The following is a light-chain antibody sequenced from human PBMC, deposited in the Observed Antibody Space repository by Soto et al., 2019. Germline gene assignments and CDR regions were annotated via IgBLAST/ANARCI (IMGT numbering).Light chain of an antibody. CDR2: DAS. J-gene: IGKJ3*01. V-gene: IGKV3-11*01. CDR1: QSVSSS. Sequence: EIVLTQSPDTLSLSPGERATLSCRASQSVSSSLAWYQQKPGQAPRLLIYDASTRATGTPARFSGSGSGTEITLTISSLGPQDFAVYYCQPRSNWPPEFTFGPGTKLDIK. CDR3: QPRSNWPPEFT.